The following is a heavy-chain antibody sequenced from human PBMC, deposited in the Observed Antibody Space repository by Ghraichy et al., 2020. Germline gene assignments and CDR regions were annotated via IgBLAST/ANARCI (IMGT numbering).Heavy chain of an antibody. CDR3: ARENDYGDSVYYGMDV. V-gene: IGHV3-21*01. J-gene: IGHJ6*02. CDR1: GFTFSSYS. Sequence: GGSLRLSCAASGFTFSSYSMNWVRQAPGKGLEWVSSISSSSSFIYYADSVKGRFTISRDNAKNSMYLQMNSLRAEDTAVYYCARENDYGDSVYYGMDVWGQGTTVTVSS. CDR2: ISSSSSFI. D-gene: IGHD4-17*01.